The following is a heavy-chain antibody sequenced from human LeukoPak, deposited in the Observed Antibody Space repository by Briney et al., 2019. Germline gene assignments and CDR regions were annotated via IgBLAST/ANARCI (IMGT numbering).Heavy chain of an antibody. Sequence: GGSPRLSCAASGFTFSSFGMHWVRQAPGKGLEWVAVIWYDGSKKYYADSVKGRFTISRDNSKNTLYLQMNALRAEDTAVYYCARVANITTFGMDVWGQGTTVTVSS. V-gene: IGHV3-33*01. D-gene: IGHD3-9*01. CDR2: IWYDGSKK. J-gene: IGHJ6*02. CDR3: ARVANITTFGMDV. CDR1: GFTFSSFG.